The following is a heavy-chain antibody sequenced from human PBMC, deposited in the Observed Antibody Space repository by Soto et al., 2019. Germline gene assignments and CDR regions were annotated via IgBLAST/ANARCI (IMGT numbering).Heavy chain of an antibody. CDR2: ISGSGGST. J-gene: IGHJ6*02. CDR3: AKDIARDFWSGYYYYYYYGMDV. CDR1: GFTFSSYA. V-gene: IGHV3-23*01. D-gene: IGHD3-3*01. Sequence: PGGSLRLSCAASGFTFSSYAMSWVRQAPGKGLEWVSAISGSGGSTYYADSVKGRFTISRDNSKNTLYLQMNSLRAEDTAVYYCAKDIARDFWSGYYYYYYYGMDVWGQGTTVTVSS.